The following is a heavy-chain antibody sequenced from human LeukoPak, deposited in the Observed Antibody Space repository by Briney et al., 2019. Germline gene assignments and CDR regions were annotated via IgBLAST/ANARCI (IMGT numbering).Heavy chain of an antibody. CDR1: GFTFSSYA. J-gene: IGHJ4*02. Sequence: PGGSLRLSCAASGFTFSSYAMSWVRQAPGKGLEWVSAISGSGGSTYYADSVKVRFTISRDNSKNTLYLQMNSLRAEDTAVYYCAKPSNAPLCDILTGGFDYWGQGTLVTVSS. CDR3: AKPSNAPLCDILTGGFDY. CDR2: ISGSGGST. V-gene: IGHV3-23*01. D-gene: IGHD3-9*01.